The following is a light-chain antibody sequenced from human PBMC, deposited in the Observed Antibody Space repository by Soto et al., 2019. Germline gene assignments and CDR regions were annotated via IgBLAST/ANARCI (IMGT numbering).Light chain of an antibody. CDR1: QSVSSN. Sequence: EIVMTQSPATLSVSPGERATLSCRASQSVSSNLAWYQHKPGQAPRLLIYGASTRATGIPARFSGSGSGTEFTLTISSLQSEDFAVYYCQHDNTWPGTFGQGTKLDIK. J-gene: IGKJ2*01. CDR2: GAS. CDR3: QHDNTWPGT. V-gene: IGKV3-15*01.